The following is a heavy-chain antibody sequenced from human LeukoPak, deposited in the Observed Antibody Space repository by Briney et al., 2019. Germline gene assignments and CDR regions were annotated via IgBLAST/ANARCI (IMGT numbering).Heavy chain of an antibody. Sequence: ASVKVSYKASGYTFTSYDINWVRQATGQGLEWMGWMNPNSGNTGYAQKFQGRVTITRNTSISTAYMELSSLRSEDTAVYYCARGSQEKDAFDIWGQGTMVTVSS. J-gene: IGHJ3*02. CDR3: ARGSQEKDAFDI. CDR1: GYTFTSYD. CDR2: MNPNSGNT. V-gene: IGHV1-8*03.